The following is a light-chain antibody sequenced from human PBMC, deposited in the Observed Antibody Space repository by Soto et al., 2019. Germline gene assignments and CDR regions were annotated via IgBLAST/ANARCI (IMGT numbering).Light chain of an antibody. V-gene: IGLV1-40*01. J-gene: IGLJ1*01. Sequence: SGLTQPPSLSGAPGQRGTISCTGSSSDIGAGYDVHWYQQLPGTALKLLIYGNSNRPSGVPDRFSGSKSGTSASLAITGLQAEDEADYYCKSYDSSLSGYVFGTGTKVTVL. CDR1: SSDIGAGYD. CDR3: KSYDSSLSGYV. CDR2: GNS.